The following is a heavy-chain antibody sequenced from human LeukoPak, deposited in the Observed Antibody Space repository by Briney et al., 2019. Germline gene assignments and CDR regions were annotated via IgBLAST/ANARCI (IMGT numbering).Heavy chain of an antibody. Sequence: PSETLSLTCTVSGGSMHTYYWSWIRQTPGKGLEWIGYIFYSGSTNYNPSLRSRVTISIDTSKNQFSLKLSSVTAADTAFYYCARHSSYYYGMDVWGQRTTVTVSS. J-gene: IGHJ6*02. CDR1: GGSMHTYY. CDR2: IFYSGST. CDR3: ARHSSYYYGMDV. V-gene: IGHV4-59*08. D-gene: IGHD2-2*01.